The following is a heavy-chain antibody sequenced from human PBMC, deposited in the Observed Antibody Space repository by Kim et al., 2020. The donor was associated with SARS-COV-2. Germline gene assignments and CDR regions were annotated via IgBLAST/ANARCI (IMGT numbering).Heavy chain of an antibody. CDR1: GYTFTSYY. V-gene: IGHV1-46*01. CDR3: AGGSPVYYDILTGYYRDY. CDR2: INPSGGST. Sequence: ASVKVSCKASGYTFTSYYMHWVRQAPGQGLEWMGIINPSGGSTSYAQKFQGRVTMTRDTSTSTVYMELSSLRSEDTAVYYCAGGSPVYYDILTGYYRDYWGQGTLVTVSS. J-gene: IGHJ4*02. D-gene: IGHD3-9*01.